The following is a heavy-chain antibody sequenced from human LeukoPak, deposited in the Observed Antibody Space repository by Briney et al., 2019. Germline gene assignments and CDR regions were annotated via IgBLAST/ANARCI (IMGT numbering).Heavy chain of an antibody. J-gene: IGHJ6*02. CDR1: GGSISSYY. V-gene: IGHV4-59*01. CDR3: ARTFSESYYYYGLDV. Sequence: SETLSLTCTVSGGSISSYYWSWIRQPPGKGLEWIGYMYYSGRTNYNPTLKSRVTISVDTSKNQFSLKLSSVTAADTAVYYCARTFSESYYYYGLDVWGQGTTVTVSS. D-gene: IGHD1-26*01. CDR2: MYYSGRT.